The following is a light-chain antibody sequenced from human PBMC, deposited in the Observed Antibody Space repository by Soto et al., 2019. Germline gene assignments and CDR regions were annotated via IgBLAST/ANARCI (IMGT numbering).Light chain of an antibody. Sequence: EIVMTQSPATLSVSPGEGVTLSCRASHSVRTRLAWYQQKAGQAPRLLIYGASTRATGIPDRFSGTGSRTEFTLTISSLQSEDFAVYYCQQCDDWPRTFGQGTKVDIK. CDR3: QQCDDWPRT. V-gene: IGKV3-15*01. CDR1: HSVRTR. J-gene: IGKJ1*01. CDR2: GAS.